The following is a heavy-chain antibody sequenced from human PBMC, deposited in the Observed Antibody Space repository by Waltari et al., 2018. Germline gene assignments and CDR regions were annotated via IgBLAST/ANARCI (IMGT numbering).Heavy chain of an antibody. CDR3: AAGDSSGYYDY. Sequence: QMQLVQSGPEVKKPGTSVKVSFKASGFTFTSYAVQWVRQARGQLLEWIGWIVVGSGNTNYAQKFQERVTITRDMSTSTAYMELSSLRSEDTAVYYCAAGDSSGYYDYWGQGTLVTVSS. J-gene: IGHJ4*02. CDR1: GFTFTSYA. V-gene: IGHV1-58*01. D-gene: IGHD3-22*01. CDR2: IVVGSGNT.